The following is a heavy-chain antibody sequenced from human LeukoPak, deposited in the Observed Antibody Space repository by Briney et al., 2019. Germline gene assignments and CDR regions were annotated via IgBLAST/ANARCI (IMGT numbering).Heavy chain of an antibody. J-gene: IGHJ4*02. CDR3: ARIRGYSSGWYPYYFDY. CDR2: INHSGST. D-gene: IGHD6-19*01. Sequence: SETLSLTCAVYGGSFSGYYWSWIRQPPGKGLEWIGEINHSGSTNYNPSLKSRVTIPVDTSKNQFSLKLSSVTAADTAVYYCARIRGYSSGWYPYYFDYWGQGTLVTVSS. CDR1: GGSFSGYY. V-gene: IGHV4-34*01.